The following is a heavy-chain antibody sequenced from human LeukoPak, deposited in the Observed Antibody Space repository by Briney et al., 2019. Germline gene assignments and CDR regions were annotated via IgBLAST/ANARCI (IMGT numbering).Heavy chain of an antibody. D-gene: IGHD3-3*01. CDR3: AIASYDFWSGYYKFRHDAFDI. J-gene: IGHJ3*02. Sequence: SQTLSLTCTVSGGSISSGSYYWSWIRQPAGKGLEWIGRIYTSGSFNYNPSLKSRVTISVDTSKNQFSLKLSSVTAADTAVYYCAIASYDFWSGYYKFRHDAFDIWGQGTMVTVSS. V-gene: IGHV4-61*02. CDR1: GGSISSGSYY. CDR2: IYTSGSF.